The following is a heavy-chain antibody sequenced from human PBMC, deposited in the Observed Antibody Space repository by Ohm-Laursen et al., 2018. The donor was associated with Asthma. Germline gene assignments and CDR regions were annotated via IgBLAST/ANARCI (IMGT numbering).Heavy chain of an antibody. CDR3: ARSYYDSSGYDAFDI. D-gene: IGHD3-22*01. J-gene: IGHJ3*02. V-gene: IGHV1-69*13. CDR1: GGTFSSYA. CDR2: IIPIFGTA. Sequence: SVKVSCKASGGTFSSYAISWVRQAPGQGLEWMGGIIPIFGTANYAQKFQGRVTITADESTSTAYMELSSLRSEDTAVYYCARSYYDSSGYDAFDIWGQGTMVTVSS.